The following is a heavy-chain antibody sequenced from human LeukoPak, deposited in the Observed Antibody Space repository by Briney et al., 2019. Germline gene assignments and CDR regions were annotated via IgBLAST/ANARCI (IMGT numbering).Heavy chain of an antibody. V-gene: IGHV3-7*01. CDR1: GFTFTNYW. J-gene: IGHJ4*02. Sequence: GGSLRLSCAASGFTFTNYWMTWVRRAPGKGLEWVANIKQDGSVENYVDSLRGRFTISRDNAKDSLYLQMNSLRAEDTAVYFCARNYYYRFDYWGQGTLVAVSS. CDR2: IKQDGSVE. CDR3: ARNYYYRFDY. D-gene: IGHD3-10*01.